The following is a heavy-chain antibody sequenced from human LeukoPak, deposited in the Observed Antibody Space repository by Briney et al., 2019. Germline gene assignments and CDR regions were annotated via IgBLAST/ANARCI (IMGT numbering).Heavy chain of an antibody. CDR2: ISNTGSSI. Sequence: TGGSLRLSCAASGFTFNAYSMNWVRQAPGKGLEWVSAISNTGSSIYYTDSVKGRFTVSRDNARDSVYLQMNSLRAEHTAVYYCAKEGDCSFGRCLYPAASWGQGTLVTVSS. CDR1: GFTFNAYS. J-gene: IGHJ5*02. D-gene: IGHD2-15*01. CDR3: AKEGDCSFGRCLYPAAS. V-gene: IGHV3-21*04.